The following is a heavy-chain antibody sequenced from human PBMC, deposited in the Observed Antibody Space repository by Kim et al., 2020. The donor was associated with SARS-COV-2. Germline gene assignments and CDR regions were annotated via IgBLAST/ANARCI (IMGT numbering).Heavy chain of an antibody. D-gene: IGHD3-10*01. Sequence: GGSLRISCAASGFTFDDYAMHWVRQAPGKGLEWVSGISWNSGSIGYADSVKGRFTISRDNAKNSLYLQMNSLRAEDTALYYCAKDLLNYGSGSYGYGMDV. CDR3: AKDLLNYGSGSYGYGMDV. CDR2: ISWNSGSI. J-gene: IGHJ6*01. V-gene: IGHV3-9*01. CDR1: GFTFDDYA.